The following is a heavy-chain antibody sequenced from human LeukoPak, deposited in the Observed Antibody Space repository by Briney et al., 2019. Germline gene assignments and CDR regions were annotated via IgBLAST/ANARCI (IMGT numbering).Heavy chain of an antibody. V-gene: IGHV3-74*01. J-gene: IGHJ4*02. CDR2: INTDGSIT. Sequence: GGSLRLSCAASGFTFSDYWIHWVRQAPGKGLVWVSRINTDGSITNYADSVKGRFSISRDNAKNTLYLQMSSLRAEDTAVYCCARDRGPRTGFMVREAYDYWGQGTLVTVSS. D-gene: IGHD3-10*01. CDR3: ARDRGPRTGFMVREAYDY. CDR1: GFTFSDYW.